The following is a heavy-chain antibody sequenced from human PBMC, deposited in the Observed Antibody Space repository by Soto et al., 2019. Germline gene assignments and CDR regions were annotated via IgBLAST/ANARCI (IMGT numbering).Heavy chain of an antibody. V-gene: IGHV4-34*01. CDR1: GGSFSGYY. D-gene: IGHD4-17*01. Sequence: PSETLSLTCAVYGGSFSGYYWSWIRQPPGKGLEWIGYIYHSGSTYYNPSLKSRVTISVDTSKNQFSLKLSSVTAADTAVYYCARAPYGDYDYWGQGTLVTVSS. J-gene: IGHJ4*02. CDR2: IYHSGST. CDR3: ARAPYGDYDY.